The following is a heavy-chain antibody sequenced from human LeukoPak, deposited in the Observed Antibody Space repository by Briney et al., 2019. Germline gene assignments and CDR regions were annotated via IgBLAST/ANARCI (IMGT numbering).Heavy chain of an antibody. V-gene: IGHV4-4*09. J-gene: IGHJ1*01. Sequence: PSETLSLTCTVSGGSISSYYWTWIRQPPGKGLEWIGYLYFAAKTIYNPSLKIRATISIDTSKKQFSLKLSSVTAADTAVYYCARTHCGGDCYHYFQHWGQGTLVTVSS. D-gene: IGHD2-21*01. CDR3: ARTHCGGDCYHYFQH. CDR2: LYFAAKT. CDR1: GGSISSYY.